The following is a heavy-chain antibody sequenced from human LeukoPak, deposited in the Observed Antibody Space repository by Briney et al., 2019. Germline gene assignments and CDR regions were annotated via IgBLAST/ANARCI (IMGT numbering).Heavy chain of an antibody. J-gene: IGHJ4*02. Sequence: PSETLSLTCTVSGDSISSGPYSWGWIRQPPGKGLEWIGNISYSGNTYYNASLKSRVTISVDTSKNQFSLKLRSATAADTAVYYRARRSNYFDYWGQGTLVTVSS. CDR1: GDSISSGPYS. CDR2: ISYSGNT. CDR3: ARRSNYFDY. V-gene: IGHV4-39*01.